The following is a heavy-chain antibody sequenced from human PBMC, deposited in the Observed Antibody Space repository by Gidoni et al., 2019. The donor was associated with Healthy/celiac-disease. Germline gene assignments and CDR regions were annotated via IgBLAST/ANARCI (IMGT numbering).Heavy chain of an antibody. CDR3: ARVKDTAKPGGYGMDV. Sequence: QVQLVQSGAEVKKPGSSVKVSCKASGGTLSSYTISWVRQAPGQGLEWMGRIIPILGIANYAQKFQGRVTITAEKSTSTAYMELSSLRSEDTAVYYCARVKDTAKPGGYGMDVWGQGTTVTVSS. V-gene: IGHV1-69*02. CDR1: GGTLSSYT. J-gene: IGHJ6*02. D-gene: IGHD5-18*01. CDR2: IIPILGIA.